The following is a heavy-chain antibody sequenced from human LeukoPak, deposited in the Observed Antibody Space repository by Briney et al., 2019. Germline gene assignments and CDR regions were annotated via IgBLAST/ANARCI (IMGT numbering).Heavy chain of an antibody. J-gene: IGHJ6*04. V-gene: IGHV4-38-2*01. CDR3: ARVGFLLGYCSSTSCSHREARVGPGDYGMDV. D-gene: IGHD2-2*01. CDR1: GYSISSGYY. CDR2: IYHSGST. Sequence: PSETLSLTCAVSGYSISSGYYWGWIRQPPGKGLEWIGSIYHSGSTYYNPSLKSRVTISVDTSKNQFSLKLSSVTAADTAVYYCARVGFLLGYCSSTSCSHREARVGPGDYGMDVWGKGTTVTVS.